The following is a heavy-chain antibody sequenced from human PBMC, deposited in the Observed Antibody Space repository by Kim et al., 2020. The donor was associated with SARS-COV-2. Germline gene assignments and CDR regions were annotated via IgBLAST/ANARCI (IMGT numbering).Heavy chain of an antibody. Sequence: ASVKVSCEASGYTFTDNYIHWVRQAPRQGLQWMGWINPESGDTYYAEKFQGRVTMTRDTSITAAYMELSSLTSDDTAVYYCARVTVMVLGVRGSKNFYYGMDSWGQGTTVTVSS. CDR1: GYTFTDNY. D-gene: IGHD3-10*01. CDR3: ARVTVMVLGVRGSKNFYYGMDS. J-gene: IGHJ6*02. V-gene: IGHV1-2*02. CDR2: INPESGDT.